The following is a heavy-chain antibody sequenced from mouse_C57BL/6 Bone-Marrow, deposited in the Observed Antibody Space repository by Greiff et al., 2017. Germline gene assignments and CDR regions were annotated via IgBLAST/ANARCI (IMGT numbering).Heavy chain of an antibody. CDR3: AQAMIKAWFAY. Sequence: LKQPGAELVKPGASVNVSCKASGYTFTSYWMHWVKQRPGQGLEWIGRIHPSDSDTNYNQKFKGKATLTVDKSSSTAYMQLSSLTSEDSAVYYCAQAMIKAWFAYWGQGTLVTVSA. CDR2: IHPSDSDT. CDR1: GYTFTSYW. V-gene: IGHV1-74*01. J-gene: IGHJ3*01. D-gene: IGHD2-4*01.